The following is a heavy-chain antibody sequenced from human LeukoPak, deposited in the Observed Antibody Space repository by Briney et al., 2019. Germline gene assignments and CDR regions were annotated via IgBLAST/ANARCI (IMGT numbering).Heavy chain of an antibody. CDR3: ARDKVRVGATWPQDWFDP. D-gene: IGHD1-26*01. CDR2: IYTSGST. V-gene: IGHV4-61*02. J-gene: IGHJ5*02. Sequence: TLSLTCTVSGGSISSGSYYWSWIRQPAGKGLEWIGRIYTSGSTNYNPSLKSRVTISVDTSKNQFSLKLSSVTAADTAVYYCARDKVRVGATWPQDWFDPWGQGTLVTVSS. CDR1: GGSISSGSYY.